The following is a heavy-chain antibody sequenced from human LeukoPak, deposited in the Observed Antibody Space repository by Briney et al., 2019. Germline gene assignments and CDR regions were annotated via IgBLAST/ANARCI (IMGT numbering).Heavy chain of an antibody. CDR3: TRTSQSSGWSGTY. CDR1: GFSFGDYS. D-gene: IGHD6-19*01. Sequence: GGSLRLSCTTSGFSFGDYSLTWVRQAPGKGLEWVGLIRSKVYGGTAEYAASVKGRFSISRDDSNSIAYLQMNSLQIEDTAVYYCTRTSQSSGWSGTYWGQGTLVTVSS. CDR2: IRSKVYGGTA. J-gene: IGHJ4*02. V-gene: IGHV3-49*04.